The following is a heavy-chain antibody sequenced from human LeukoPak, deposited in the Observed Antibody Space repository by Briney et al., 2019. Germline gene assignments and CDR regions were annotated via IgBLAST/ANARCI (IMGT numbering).Heavy chain of an antibody. V-gene: IGHV3-11*01. CDR2: ISSSGSTI. CDR1: GFTFSDYY. CDR3: AREADYYERDDAFDI. Sequence: GSLRLSCAXSGFTFSDYYMSWIRQAPGKGLEWVSYISSSGSTIYYADSVKGRFTICRDNAKNSLYLQMNSLRAEDTAVYYCAREADYYERDDAFDIWGQGTMVTVSS. D-gene: IGHD3-22*01. J-gene: IGHJ3*02.